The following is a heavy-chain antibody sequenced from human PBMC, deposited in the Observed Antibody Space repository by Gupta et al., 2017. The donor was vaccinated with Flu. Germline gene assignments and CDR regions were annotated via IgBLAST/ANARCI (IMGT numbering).Heavy chain of an antibody. CDR3: ARVVVPSAIDWFDP. Sequence: RQAPGKGLEWVSYISSNSSTIYYADSVKGRYTIYRDNTKNALYLQMNSLRAEDTAVFYCARVVVPSAIDWFDPWGQGTLVTVSS. J-gene: IGHJ5*02. CDR2: ISSNSSTI. D-gene: IGHD2-2*01. V-gene: IGHV3-48*01.